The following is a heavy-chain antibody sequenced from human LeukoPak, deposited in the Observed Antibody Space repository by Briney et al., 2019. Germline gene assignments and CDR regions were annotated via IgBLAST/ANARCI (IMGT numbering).Heavy chain of an antibody. V-gene: IGHV3-30*18. CDR2: ISSVGNNE. CDR1: GFTFSSFG. Sequence: AGGSLRLSCEASGFTFSSFGMQWVRQIPGRGLEWVATISSVGNNEYYDDSVEGRFTISRDNSKNTLYLQMNSLRGGDTAMYYCAKLHYDTSAYPFDHWGQGTLVIVSS. CDR3: AKLHYDTSAYPFDH. D-gene: IGHD3-22*01. J-gene: IGHJ4*02.